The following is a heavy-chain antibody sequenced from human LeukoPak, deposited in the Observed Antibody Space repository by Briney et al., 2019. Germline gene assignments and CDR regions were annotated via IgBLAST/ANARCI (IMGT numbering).Heavy chain of an antibody. CDR1: GFTFSSYS. Sequence: GGSLRLSCAASGFTFSSYSMYWVRQAPGKGLEWVSSISSSSSYIYYADSVKGRFTISRDNAKNSLYLQMNSLRAEDTAVYYCAKVPSGFGELSDYWGQGTLVTVSS. V-gene: IGHV3-21*04. D-gene: IGHD3-10*01. CDR2: ISSSSSYI. J-gene: IGHJ4*02. CDR3: AKVPSGFGELSDY.